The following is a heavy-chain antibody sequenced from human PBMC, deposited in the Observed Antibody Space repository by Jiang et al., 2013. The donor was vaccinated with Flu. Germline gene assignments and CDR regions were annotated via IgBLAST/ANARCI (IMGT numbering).Heavy chain of an antibody. CDR3: ARCVYDTGGCTTFDY. V-gene: IGHV4-4*07. D-gene: IGHD3-22*01. J-gene: IGHJ4*02. CDR2: IYASGST. Sequence: GSGLVKPSETLSLTCAVSGGSISNYYWTWIRQPAGKGLEWIGRIYASGSTNYNPSLESRVTMSVDTSKNQFSLKLSSVTAADTAVYYCARCVYDTGGCTTFDYWGQGTLVTVSS. CDR1: GGSISNYY.